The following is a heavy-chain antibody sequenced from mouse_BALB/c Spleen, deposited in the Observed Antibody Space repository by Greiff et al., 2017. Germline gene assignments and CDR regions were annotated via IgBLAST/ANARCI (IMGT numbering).Heavy chain of an antibody. CDR2: IWAGGST. J-gene: IGHJ1*01. V-gene: IGHV2-9*02. Sequence: VMLVESGPGLVAPSQSLSITCTVSGFSLTSYGVHWVRQPPGKGLEWLGVIWAGGSTNYNSALMSRLSISKDNSKSQVFFKMNSLQTDDTAMYYCARAYYGNYWYFDVWGAGTTVTVSS. CDR3: ARAYYGNYWYFDV. CDR1: GFSLTSYG. D-gene: IGHD2-10*01.